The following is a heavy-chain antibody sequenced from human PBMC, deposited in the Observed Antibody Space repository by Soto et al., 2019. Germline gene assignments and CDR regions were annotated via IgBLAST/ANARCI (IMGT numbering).Heavy chain of an antibody. D-gene: IGHD2-2*01. CDR2: IYYSGST. V-gene: IGHV4-39*01. J-gene: IGHJ6*03. Sequence: SETLSLTCTVSGGSISSSSYYWGWIRQPPGKGLEWIGYIYYSGSTYYNPSLKSRVTISVDTSKNQFSLKLSSVTAADTAVYYCARHGSSLLWGNYYMDVWGKGTTVTVSS. CDR1: GGSISSSSYY. CDR3: ARHGSSLLWGNYYMDV.